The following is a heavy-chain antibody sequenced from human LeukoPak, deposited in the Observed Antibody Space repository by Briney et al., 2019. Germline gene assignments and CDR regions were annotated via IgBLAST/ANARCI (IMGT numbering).Heavy chain of an antibody. V-gene: IGHV5-10-1*01. J-gene: IGHJ5*02. D-gene: IGHD4/OR15-4a*01. Sequence: GESLKISCKGSGCSFTSYWISWVRQMPGKGLEWMGRIDPSDSYTNYSPSFQGHVTISADKSISTAYLQWSSLKASDTAMYYCARPNPPLTMVGPNWFDPWGQGTLVTVSS. CDR2: IDPSDSYT. CDR1: GCSFTSYW. CDR3: ARPNPPLTMVGPNWFDP.